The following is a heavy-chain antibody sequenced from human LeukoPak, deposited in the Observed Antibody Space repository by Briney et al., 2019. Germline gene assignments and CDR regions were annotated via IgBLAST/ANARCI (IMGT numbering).Heavy chain of an antibody. J-gene: IGHJ4*02. Sequence: GSLGLSCAASGFTFSVYWMSWVRQRPGKGQELVANIKQAGSEKYYVDSVKGRFTISRDNAKNSLYLQMNSLRAEDTAVYYCARDTRGGGSFDWGQGTLVTVSS. V-gene: IGHV3-7*01. CDR2: IKQAGSEK. CDR3: ARDTRGGGSFD. CDR1: GFTFSVYW. D-gene: IGHD2-15*01.